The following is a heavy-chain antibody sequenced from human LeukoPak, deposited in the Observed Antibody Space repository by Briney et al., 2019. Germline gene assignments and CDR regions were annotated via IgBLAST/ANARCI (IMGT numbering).Heavy chain of an antibody. CDR2: MNPNSGNT. Sequence: ASVKVSCKASGYTFTSYDINWVRQATGQGLEWMGWMNPNSGNTGYAQKFQGRVTMTRNTSISTAYMELSSVRSEDTAVYYCARVPPLLQKDTAMVRYLFDYWGQGTLVTVSS. J-gene: IGHJ4*02. D-gene: IGHD5-18*01. V-gene: IGHV1-8*01. CDR3: ARVPPLLQKDTAMVRYLFDY. CDR1: GYTFTSYD.